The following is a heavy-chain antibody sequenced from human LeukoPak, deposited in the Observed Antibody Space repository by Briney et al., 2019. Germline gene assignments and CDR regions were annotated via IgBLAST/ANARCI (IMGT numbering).Heavy chain of an antibody. Sequence: GRSLRLSCAASGFTFSSYGMHWVRQAPGKGLEWVAAVSGSGDRTYYADSVKGRFTISRDNFKNTLFLQMNSLRAEDTAVYYCVKDSVYWGQGTLVTVSS. CDR1: GFTFSSYG. J-gene: IGHJ4*02. CDR2: VSGSGDRT. V-gene: IGHV3-23*01. CDR3: VKDSVY. D-gene: IGHD3-10*01.